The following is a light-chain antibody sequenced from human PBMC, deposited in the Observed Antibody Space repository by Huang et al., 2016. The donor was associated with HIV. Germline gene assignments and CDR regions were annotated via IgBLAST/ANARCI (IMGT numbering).Light chain of an antibody. CDR1: QSVNNK. CDR2: DAS. CDR3: QQYNNWPPWT. J-gene: IGKJ1*01. Sequence: ELVIPHSPVTLSLAPGERATLSYRSSQSVNNKLACFQQKPGQAPRLLTHDASIRATGIPDRFSGSGSGTEFTLTISSLQSEDFAVYYCQQYNNWPPWTFGHGTKVEIK. V-gene: IGKV3-15*01.